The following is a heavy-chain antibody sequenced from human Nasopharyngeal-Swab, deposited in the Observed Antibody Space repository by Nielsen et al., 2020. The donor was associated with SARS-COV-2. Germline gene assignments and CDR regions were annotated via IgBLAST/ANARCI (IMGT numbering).Heavy chain of an antibody. J-gene: IGHJ5*02. CDR2: IYYSGST. CDR1: GGSISSGGYY. V-gene: IGHV4-31*03. CDR3: ARDSRGITMVRGVMNWFDP. D-gene: IGHD3-10*01. Sequence: SETLSLTCTVSGGSISSGGYYWSWIRQHPGKDLEWIGYIYYSGSTYYNPSLKSRVTISVDTSKNQFSLKLSSVTAADTAVYYCARDSRGITMVRGVMNWFDPWGQGTLVTVSS.